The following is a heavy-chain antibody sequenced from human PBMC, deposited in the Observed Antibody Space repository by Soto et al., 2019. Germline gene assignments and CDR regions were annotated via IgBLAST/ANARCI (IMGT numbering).Heavy chain of an antibody. Sequence: QVQLVESGGGVVQPGRSLRLSCAASGFTFSSYGMHWVRQAPGKGLEGVAGISYDGSNKYYADSVKGRFTISRDNSKNTLYLQMNSLRAEDTAVYYCAKDKLGDQLTPFYYGMDVWGQGTTVTVSS. CDR3: AKDKLGDQLTPFYYGMDV. J-gene: IGHJ6*02. D-gene: IGHD2-2*01. CDR2: ISYDGSNK. CDR1: GFTFSSYG. V-gene: IGHV3-30*18.